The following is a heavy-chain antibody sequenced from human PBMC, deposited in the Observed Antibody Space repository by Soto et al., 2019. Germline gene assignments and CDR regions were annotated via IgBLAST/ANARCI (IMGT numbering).Heavy chain of an antibody. V-gene: IGHV3-23*01. CDR2: ISGSGGST. J-gene: IGHJ4*02. D-gene: IGHD6-25*01. Sequence: LRLSCAASGFTFSSYAMSWVRQAPGKGLEWVSAISGSGGSTYYADSVKGRFTISRDNSKNTLYLQMNSLRAEDTAVYYCAKSTRYSSDANDYWGQGTLVTVSS. CDR1: GFTFSSYA. CDR3: AKSTRYSSDANDY.